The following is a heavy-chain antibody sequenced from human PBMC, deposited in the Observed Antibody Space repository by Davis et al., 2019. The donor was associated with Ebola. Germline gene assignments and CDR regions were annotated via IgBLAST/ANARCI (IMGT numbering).Heavy chain of an antibody. J-gene: IGHJ5*01. CDR1: GFTFDNYA. D-gene: IGHD5-12*01. CDR3: ARVRATIPLVWFDY. CDR2: ISWNSGNI. V-gene: IGHV3-9*01. Sequence: SLKISCAGFGFTFDNYAMHWVRQAPGKGLEWVSGISWNSGNIGYADSVKGRFTISRDNAKNTLYLQMNSLRAEDTAVYYCARVRATIPLVWFDYWGQGTLVTVSS.